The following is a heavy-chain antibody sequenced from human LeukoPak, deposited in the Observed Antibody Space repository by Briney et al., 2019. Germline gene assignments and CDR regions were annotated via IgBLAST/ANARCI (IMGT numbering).Heavy chain of an antibody. CDR1: GDSIRTTRY. J-gene: IGHJ6*02. CDR2: IYFSGST. CDR3: ATQGYNNQTMDV. V-gene: IGHV4-39*01. D-gene: IGHD5-24*01. Sequence: SETLSLTCTVSGDSIRTTRYWGWIRQPHGKGLEWIGAIYFSGSTYYNPSPKSRVMISVDTSRNQFSLKLASVTAADTAAYYCATQGYNNQTMDVWGQGTTVTVSS.